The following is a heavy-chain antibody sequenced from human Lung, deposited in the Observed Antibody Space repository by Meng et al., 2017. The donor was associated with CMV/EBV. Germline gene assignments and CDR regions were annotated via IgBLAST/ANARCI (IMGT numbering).Heavy chain of an antibody. CDR3: AKGDDSGWSPFDF. V-gene: IGHV3-23*03. J-gene: IGHJ4*02. Sequence: WGSLRLXCAASGFTFSNYAMNWVRQAPGKGLEWVSVIYSDGSSTYYADSVKGRFTISRDNSKNTLDLQINSLRAEDTAVYYCAKGDDSGWSPFDFWGQGTXVTVSS. D-gene: IGHD3-22*01. CDR1: GFTFSNYA. CDR2: IYSDGSST.